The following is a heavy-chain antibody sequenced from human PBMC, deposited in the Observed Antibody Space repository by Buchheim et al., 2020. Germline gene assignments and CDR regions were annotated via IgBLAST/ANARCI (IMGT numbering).Heavy chain of an antibody. CDR1: GFTFNNYW. J-gene: IGHJ4*02. V-gene: IGHV3-7*01. D-gene: IGHD6-13*01. CDR3: ASESEYSSSIDY. CDR2: IKQDGSEK. Sequence: EVQLVESGGGLVQPGGSLRLSCAASGFTFNNYWMSWVRQAPGKGLEWVANIKQDGSEKYYVDSVKGRFTISRDNAKNSLYLQMNSLRAEDTAVYYCASESEYSSSIDYWGQGTL.